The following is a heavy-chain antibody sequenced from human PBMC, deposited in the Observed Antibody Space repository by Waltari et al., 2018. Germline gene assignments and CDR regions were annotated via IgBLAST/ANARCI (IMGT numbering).Heavy chain of an antibody. V-gene: IGHV4-59*02. CDR3: ARGSSSGWYGYFDY. Sequence: QVQLQESGPGLVKPSETLSLTCTVSGGSVNTYYWSWIRQPPGKGLEWIGYIYYTGSTNYNPPLKSRVTISVDTSKNQFSLNLTSVTAADTAVYYCARGSSSGWYGYFDYWGQGNLVTVSS. CDR2: IYYTGST. CDR1: GGSVNTYY. J-gene: IGHJ4*02. D-gene: IGHD6-13*01.